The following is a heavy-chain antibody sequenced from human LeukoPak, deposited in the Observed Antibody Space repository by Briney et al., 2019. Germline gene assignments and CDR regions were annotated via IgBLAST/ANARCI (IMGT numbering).Heavy chain of an antibody. CDR1: GFTFSSYA. D-gene: IGHD5-18*01. V-gene: IGHV3-30-3*01. CDR2: ISYDGSNK. CDR3: ARDVPDTATGIDY. Sequence: GGSLRLSCAASGFTFSSYAMHWVRQAPGKGLEWVAVISYDGSNKYYADSVKGRFTISRDNSKNTLYLQMNSLRAEDTAVYYCARDVPDTATGIDYWGQGTLVTVSS. J-gene: IGHJ4*02.